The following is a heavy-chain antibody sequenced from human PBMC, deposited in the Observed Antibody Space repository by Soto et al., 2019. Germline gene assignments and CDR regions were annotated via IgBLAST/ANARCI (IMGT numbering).Heavy chain of an antibody. CDR2: IYTSGST. CDR3: AIDVGYYDFGSGYYRMGYYYYYGMDV. J-gene: IGHJ6*02. D-gene: IGHD3-3*01. Sequence: SETLSLTCTVSGGSISSYYWRWIRQPAGKGLEWIGRIYTSGSTNYNPSLKSRVTMSVDTSKNQFSLKLSSVTAADTAVYYCAIDVGYYDFGSGYYRMGYYYYYGMDVWGQGTTVTVSS. CDR1: GGSISSYY. V-gene: IGHV4-4*07.